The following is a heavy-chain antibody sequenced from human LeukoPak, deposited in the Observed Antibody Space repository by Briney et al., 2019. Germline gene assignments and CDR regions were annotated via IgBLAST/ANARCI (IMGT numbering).Heavy chain of an antibody. CDR2: ISWSTTTT. Sequence: GGSLRLSCAASGFTFSSYNMNWVRQAPGKGLEWVSYISWSTTTTYYADSVKGRFTISRDNAKNSLYLQMNSLGAEDTAVYYCARGHMVEATMDAFDIWGQGTMVTVSS. V-gene: IGHV3-48*04. CDR1: GFTFSSYN. CDR3: ARGHMVEATMDAFDI. D-gene: IGHD1-26*01. J-gene: IGHJ3*02.